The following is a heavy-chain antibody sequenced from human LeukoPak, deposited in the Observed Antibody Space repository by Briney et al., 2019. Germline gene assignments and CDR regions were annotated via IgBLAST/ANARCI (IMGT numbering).Heavy chain of an antibody. J-gene: IGHJ4*02. D-gene: IGHD6-13*01. V-gene: IGHV3-74*01. CDR1: GFPFSDYY. CDR2: INTDGSST. CDR3: AREQMGLAAADYYFDY. Sequence: PGRSLRLSCAASGFPFSDYYMSWIRQAPGKGLVWVSRINTDGSSTSYADSVKGRFTISRDNAKNTLYLQMNSLRAEDTAVYYCAREQMGLAAADYYFDYWGQGTLVTVSS.